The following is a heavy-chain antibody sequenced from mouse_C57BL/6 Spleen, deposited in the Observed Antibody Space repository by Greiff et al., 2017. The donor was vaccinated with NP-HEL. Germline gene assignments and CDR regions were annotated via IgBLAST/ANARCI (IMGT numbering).Heavy chain of an antibody. D-gene: IGHD1-1*01. V-gene: IGHV5-4*01. J-gene: IGHJ4*01. Sequence: EVQLVESGGGLVKPGGSLKLSCAASGFTFSSYAMSWVRQTPEKRLEWVATISDGGSYTYYPDNVKGRFTISRDNAKNNLYLQMSHLKSEDTAMYYCARDKITTVVATHYYAMDYWGQGTSVTVSS. CDR3: ARDKITTVVATHYYAMDY. CDR1: GFTFSSYA. CDR2: ISDGGSYT.